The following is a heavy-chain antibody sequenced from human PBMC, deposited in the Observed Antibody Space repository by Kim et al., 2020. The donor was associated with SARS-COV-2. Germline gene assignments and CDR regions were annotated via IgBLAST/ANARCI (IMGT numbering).Heavy chain of an antibody. V-gene: IGHV4-39*01. CDR1: GGSISSSSYY. D-gene: IGHD3-22*01. Sequence: SETLSLTCTVSGGSISSSSYYWGWIRQPPGKGLEWIGSIYYSGSTYYNPSLKSRVTISVDTSKNQFSLKLSSVTAADTAVYYCARHSLAISVYYYDSSGTGWFDPWGQGTLVTVSS. CDR3: ARHSLAISVYYYDSSGTGWFDP. CDR2: IYYSGST. J-gene: IGHJ5*02.